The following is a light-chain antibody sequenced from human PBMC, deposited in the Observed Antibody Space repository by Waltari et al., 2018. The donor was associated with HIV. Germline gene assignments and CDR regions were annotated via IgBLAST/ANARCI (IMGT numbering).Light chain of an antibody. CDR1: QSVLNRSNKRNH. CDR3: QQYFTTPKT. CDR2: WAS. Sequence: DIVMTQSPESLAVSLGERATINCRSSQSVLNRSNKRNHLAWYQQKAGQPPRLLIDWASNRESGRFGGSGSGTHFSLTISSLQAEDVAVYYCQQYFTTPKTFGPGTKVEIK. V-gene: IGKV4-1*01. J-gene: IGKJ1*01.